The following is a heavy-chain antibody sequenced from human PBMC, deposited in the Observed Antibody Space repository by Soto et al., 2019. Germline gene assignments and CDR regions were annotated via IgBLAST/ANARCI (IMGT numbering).Heavy chain of an antibody. CDR1: GGSVTSGSYY. J-gene: IGHJ6*02. Sequence: QVQLQESGPGLVKPSETLSLTCTVSGGSVTSGSYYWSWIRQPPGKGLEWIGYISNSGSTKNNPSLKSRVTISVDTSKNQFSLNLNSVTAADTAVYYCGRGPMGGAYFVRHYGVDVWGHGTTVTVSS. CDR2: ISNSGST. CDR3: GRGPMGGAYFVRHYGVDV. V-gene: IGHV4-61*01. D-gene: IGHD3-16*01.